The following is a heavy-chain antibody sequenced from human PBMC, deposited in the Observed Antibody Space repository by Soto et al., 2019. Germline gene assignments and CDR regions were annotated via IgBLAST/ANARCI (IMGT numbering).Heavy chain of an antibody. J-gene: IGHJ4*02. D-gene: IGHD4-17*01. CDR3: ARDTVIHYFDY. V-gene: IGHV1-46*03. CDR1: GYTFTSYY. CDR2: INPSGGST. Sequence: ASVKVSCKAPGYTFTSYYIHWVRQAPGQGLEWMGIINPSGGSTSYAQKFQGRVTMTRDTSTSTVYMELSSLRSEDTAVYYCARDTVIHYFDYWGQGTLVTVSS.